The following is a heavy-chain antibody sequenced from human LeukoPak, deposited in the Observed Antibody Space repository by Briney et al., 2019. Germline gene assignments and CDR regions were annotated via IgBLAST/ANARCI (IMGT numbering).Heavy chain of an antibody. CDR2: INPSGGST. Sequence: ASVKVSCKASGYTFTSYDINWVRQATGQGLEWMGIINPSGGSTSHAQKFQGRVTMTRDTSTSTVYMELSSLRSEDTAVYYCARGSYLDYWGQGTLVTVSS. J-gene: IGHJ4*02. CDR1: GYTFTSYD. D-gene: IGHD3-16*02. CDR3: ARGSYLDY. V-gene: IGHV1-46*01.